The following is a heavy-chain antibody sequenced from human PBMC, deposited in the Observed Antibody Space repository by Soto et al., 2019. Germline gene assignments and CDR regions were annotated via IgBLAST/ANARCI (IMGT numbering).Heavy chain of an antibody. CDR3: AHRHRITIFGVVYDWFDP. CDR2: IYWNDDK. J-gene: IGHJ5*02. D-gene: IGHD3-3*01. Sequence: QITLKESGPTLVKPTQTLTLTCTFSGFSLSTSGVGVGWIRQPPGKALEWLALIYWNDDKRYSPSLKSRLTITQDTSKNQVVLTMTNMDPVYNARYYRAHRHRITIFGVVYDWFDPWGQGTLVTVSS. CDR1: GFSLSTSGVG. V-gene: IGHV2-5*01.